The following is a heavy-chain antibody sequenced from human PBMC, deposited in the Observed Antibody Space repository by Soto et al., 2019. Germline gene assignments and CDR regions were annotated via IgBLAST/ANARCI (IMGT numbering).Heavy chain of an antibody. Sequence: LKISCKGSGYSFTTYWIAWVRQMPGKGLEWMGIIYPGDFDTRYSPSFQGQVTISADKSISTAYLQWSSLKASDTAMYYCARRLSPLDPYYFDYWGQGTLVTVSS. J-gene: IGHJ4*02. CDR1: GYSFTTYW. CDR2: IYPGDFDT. V-gene: IGHV5-51*01. CDR3: ARRLSPLDPYYFDY.